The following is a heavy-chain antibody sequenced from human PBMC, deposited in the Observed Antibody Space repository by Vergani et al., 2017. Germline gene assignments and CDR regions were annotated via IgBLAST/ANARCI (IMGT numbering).Heavy chain of an antibody. Sequence: QVQLVQSGAEVKKPGSSVKVSCKASGGTFSSYTISWVRQAPGQGLEWMGRIIPILGIANYAQKFQGRVTITADESTSTAYMELSSLRSEDTAVYYCAMRGGGQLWLDYWGQGTLVTVSS. J-gene: IGHJ4*02. D-gene: IGHD5-18*01. CDR1: GGTFSSYT. V-gene: IGHV1-69*02. CDR3: AMRGGGQLWLDY. CDR2: IIPILGIA.